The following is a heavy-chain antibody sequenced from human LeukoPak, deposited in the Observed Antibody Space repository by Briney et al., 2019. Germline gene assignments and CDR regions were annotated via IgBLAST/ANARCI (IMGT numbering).Heavy chain of an antibody. CDR2: INPNGGGT. CDR3: ARSTPARDWFDP. J-gene: IGHJ5*02. Sequence: PGASVKFSCKASGYTFTGYYMQWVRQAPGQGLEWMGCINPNGGGTNYAQKFEGRVTMTRDTSISTAYMELSRLRSHDTAVYYCARSTPARDWFDPWGQGTLVTVSS. CDR1: GYTFTGYY. V-gene: IGHV1-2*02.